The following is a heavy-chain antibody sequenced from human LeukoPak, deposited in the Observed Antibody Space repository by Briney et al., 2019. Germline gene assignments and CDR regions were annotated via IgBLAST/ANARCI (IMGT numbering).Heavy chain of an antibody. CDR3: ARGYSGDDDFFY. J-gene: IGHJ4*02. D-gene: IGHD5-12*01. V-gene: IGHV3-23*01. CDR1: GFTFSSYW. Sequence: GGSLRLSCAASGFTFSSYWMNWVRQAPGKGLEWVSYISGTGDNTQYADSVKGRFTISRDNSKNTVSLQINNLRAEDTAVYYCARGYSGDDDFFYWGQGTLVTVSS. CDR2: ISGTGDNT.